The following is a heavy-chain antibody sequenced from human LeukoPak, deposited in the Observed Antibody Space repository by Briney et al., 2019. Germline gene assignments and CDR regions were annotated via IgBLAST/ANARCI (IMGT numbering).Heavy chain of an antibody. J-gene: IGHJ3*02. Sequence: SETLSLTCTVSGGSIGSGSCYWSWIRQPAGKGLEWIGRIYTSGSTNYNPSLKSRVTISVDTSKNQFSLKLSSVTAADTAVYYCARDANLYLYCGGDCYSLPDAFDIWGQGTMVTVSS. D-gene: IGHD2-21*02. CDR3: ARDANLYLYCGGDCYSLPDAFDI. CDR1: GGSIGSGSCY. V-gene: IGHV4-61*02. CDR2: IYTSGST.